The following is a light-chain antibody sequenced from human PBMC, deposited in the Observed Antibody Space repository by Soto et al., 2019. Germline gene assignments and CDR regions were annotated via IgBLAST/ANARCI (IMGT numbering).Light chain of an antibody. CDR3: QQRSNWPT. Sequence: EIVMTQSPATLSVSPGERDTLPCRASQSISFYLTWYQHKPGQAPRLLIYDASNRATGIPARFSGSGYGTDFTLTISSLEPEDFAVYYCQQRSNWPTFGQGTLLEIK. V-gene: IGKV3-11*01. CDR2: DAS. CDR1: QSISFY. J-gene: IGKJ5*01.